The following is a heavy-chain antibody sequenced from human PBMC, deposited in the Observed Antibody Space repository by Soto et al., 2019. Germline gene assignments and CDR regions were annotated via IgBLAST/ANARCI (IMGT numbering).Heavy chain of an antibody. CDR2: IYWDDDK. CDR3: AHRIMYYYGSDDAFDI. CDR1: VFSRSTSGVG. V-gene: IGHV2-5*02. Sequence: QITLKESGPTLVKPTQTLTLTCTFSVFSRSTSGVGVGWIRQPPGKALEWLALIYWDDDKRYSPSLKSRLTITKDTSKNQVVLTMTNLDPVDTATYYCAHRIMYYYGSDDAFDIWGQGTMVTVSS. J-gene: IGHJ3*02. D-gene: IGHD3-10*01.